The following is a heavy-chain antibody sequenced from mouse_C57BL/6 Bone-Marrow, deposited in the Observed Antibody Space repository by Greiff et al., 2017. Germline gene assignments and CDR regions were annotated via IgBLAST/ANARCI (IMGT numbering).Heavy chain of an antibody. CDR3: TYYYGSSGFAY. CDR1: GFTFSDAW. CDR2: IRNKANNHAT. J-gene: IGHJ3*01. D-gene: IGHD1-1*01. V-gene: IGHV6-6*01. Sequence: EVKLMESGGGLVQPGGSMKLSCAASGFTFSDAWMDWVRQSPEKGLEWVAEIRNKANNHATYYAESVKGRFTISRDDSKSSVYLQMNSLRAEDTGIYYCTYYYGSSGFAYWGQGTLVTVSA.